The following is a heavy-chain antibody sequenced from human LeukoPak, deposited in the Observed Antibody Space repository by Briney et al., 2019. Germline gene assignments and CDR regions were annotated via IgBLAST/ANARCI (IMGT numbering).Heavy chain of an antibody. CDR3: AKASIAVAAKGNWFDS. V-gene: IGHV3-23*01. D-gene: IGHD6-19*01. Sequence: PGESLRLSCAASGFTFSSYAMTWVRQAPGKGLEWVSGISGSGGSTFYADSVKGRFTISRDNSKNTLYLQLNSLRAEDTAVYYCAKASIAVAAKGNWFDSWGQGTLVTVSS. CDR2: ISGSGGST. J-gene: IGHJ5*01. CDR1: GFTFSSYA.